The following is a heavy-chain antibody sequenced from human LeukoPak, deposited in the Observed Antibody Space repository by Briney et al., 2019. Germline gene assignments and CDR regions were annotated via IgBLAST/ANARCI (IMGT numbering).Heavy chain of an antibody. D-gene: IGHD2-8*01. V-gene: IGHV1-2*02. CDR3: ARISYNIRYRDAFDI. CDR1: GYTFTGYY. J-gene: IGHJ3*02. Sequence: ASVKVSCKASGYTFTGYYMHWVRQAPGQGLERMGWINPNSGGTNYAQKFQGRVTMTRDTSISTAYMELSRLRSDDTAVYYCARISYNIRYRDAFDIWGQGTMVTVSS. CDR2: INPNSGGT.